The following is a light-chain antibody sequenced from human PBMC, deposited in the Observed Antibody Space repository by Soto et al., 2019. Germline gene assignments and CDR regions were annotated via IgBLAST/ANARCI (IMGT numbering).Light chain of an antibody. CDR1: QSVSSN. J-gene: IGKJ1*01. V-gene: IGKV3-15*01. CDR2: AAS. CDR3: QQYTEWPPWP. Sequence: EIMMTQSAAALCVSTGERASLSCRASQSVSSNLAWYQQKPGQAPRLLIYAASTRATGISTRFSGSGSGTELTLTISSLQSEDFAIYYCQQYTEWPPWPFGQGTKV.